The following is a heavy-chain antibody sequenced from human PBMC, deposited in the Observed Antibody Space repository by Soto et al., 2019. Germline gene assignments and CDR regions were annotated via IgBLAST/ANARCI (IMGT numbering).Heavy chain of an antibody. CDR2: IYYNGST. V-gene: IGHV4-31*03. CDR1: GGSISSGGYY. J-gene: IGHJ5*02. Sequence: QVQLQESGPGLVKPSQTLSLTCTVSGGSISSGGYYWSWSRQHPGKGLEWIGYIYYNGSTYYNPSLKSRVTISVDTSKNQFYLKLSSVTAADTAVYYCARAYYDFWSGYFCGFDPWGQGTLVTVSS. D-gene: IGHD3-3*01. CDR3: ARAYYDFWSGYFCGFDP.